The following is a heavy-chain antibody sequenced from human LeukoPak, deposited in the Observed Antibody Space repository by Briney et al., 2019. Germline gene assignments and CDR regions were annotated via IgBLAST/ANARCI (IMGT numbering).Heavy chain of an antibody. J-gene: IGHJ3*02. CDR3: AHLDYYDSSGGAFDI. CDR2: ISYDGSNK. D-gene: IGHD3-22*01. Sequence: GGSLRLSCAASGFTFSSYAMHWVRQAPGKGLEWVAVISYDGSNKYYADSVKGRLTISRDNSKNTLYLQMNSLRAEDTAVYYCAHLDYYDSSGGAFDIWGQGTMVTVSS. V-gene: IGHV3-30*04. CDR1: GFTFSSYA.